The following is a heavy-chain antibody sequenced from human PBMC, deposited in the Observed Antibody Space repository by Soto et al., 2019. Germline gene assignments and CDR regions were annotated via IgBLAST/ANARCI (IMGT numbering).Heavy chain of an antibody. CDR1: GYTFTSYD. J-gene: IGHJ4*02. V-gene: IGHV1-8*01. Sequence: QVQLVQSGAEVKKPGASVKVSCKASGYTFTSYDINWVRQATGQGLEWMGWMNPNSGNTGYAQKFQGRVTMTRNTSIRTAYMELSSLRSEDTAVYYCARVTTRWGGHWFGYWGQGTLVTVSS. D-gene: IGHD4-4*01. CDR3: ARVTTRWGGHWFGY. CDR2: MNPNSGNT.